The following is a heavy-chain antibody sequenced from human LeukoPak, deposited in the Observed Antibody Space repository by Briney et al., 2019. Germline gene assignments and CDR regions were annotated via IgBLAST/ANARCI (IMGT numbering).Heavy chain of an antibody. J-gene: IGHJ4*02. Sequence: SETLSLTCTVSGGSISSGSYYWSWIRQPAGKGLEWIGRIYTSGSTNYNPSLRSRVTISVDTSKNEFSLKLSSVPAADAAVYYCARRFPHGPCDYWGQGTLVTVSS. V-gene: IGHV4-61*02. D-gene: IGHD3-16*01. CDR1: GGSISSGSYY. CDR3: ARRFPHGPCDY. CDR2: IYTSGST.